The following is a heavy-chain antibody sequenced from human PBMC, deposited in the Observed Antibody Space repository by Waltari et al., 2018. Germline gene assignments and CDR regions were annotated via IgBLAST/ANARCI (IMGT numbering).Heavy chain of an antibody. V-gene: IGHV4-59*11. Sequence: QVQLQASGPGLVKPSETLSLTCTVSGGSISSHYWSWIRQPPGKGLEWIGYIYYSGSTNYNPSLKSRVTISVDTSKNQFSLKLSSVTAADTAVYYCARDRGGSRAFDYWGQGTLVTVSS. CDR1: GGSISSHY. J-gene: IGHJ4*02. CDR3: ARDRGGSRAFDY. D-gene: IGHD2-15*01. CDR2: IYYSGST.